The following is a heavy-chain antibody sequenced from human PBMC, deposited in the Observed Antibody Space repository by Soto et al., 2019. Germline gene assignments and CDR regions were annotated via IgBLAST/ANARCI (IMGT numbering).Heavy chain of an antibody. CDR1: GFTFSSYG. CDR2: ISYDGSNK. D-gene: IGHD3-10*01. CDR3: AVSTRVVGLIDY. Sequence: GVSLRLSCAASGFTFSSYGMHWVRQSPGKGLEWVAVISYDGSNKYYADSVKGRFTISRDNSKNTLYLQMNSLRAEDTAVYYCAVSTRVVGLIDYWGQGTLVTVSS. V-gene: IGHV3-30*03. J-gene: IGHJ4*02.